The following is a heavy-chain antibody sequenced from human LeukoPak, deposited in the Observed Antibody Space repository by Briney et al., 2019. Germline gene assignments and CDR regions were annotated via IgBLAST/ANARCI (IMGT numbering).Heavy chain of an antibody. CDR1: GFNFDDYA. V-gene: IGHV3-43*02. J-gene: IGHJ4*02. Sequence: GGSLRLSCAASGFNFDDYATHWVRQGPGKSLEWVSLINENGDIAYYGDSVRGRFTVSRDNAKNSLYLQMNSLTTEDTALYYCAKARWEPNFDYWGQGTLVTVSS. CDR2: INENGDIA. D-gene: IGHD1-26*01. CDR3: AKARWEPNFDY.